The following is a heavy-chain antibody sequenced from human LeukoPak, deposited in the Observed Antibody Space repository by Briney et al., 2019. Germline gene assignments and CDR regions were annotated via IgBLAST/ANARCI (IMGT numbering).Heavy chain of an antibody. CDR3: ARAGTMVRGGEAFDI. J-gene: IGHJ3*02. CDR2: IYHSGST. D-gene: IGHD3-10*01. CDR1: GGSISSSNW. V-gene: IGHV4-4*02. Sequence: PSGTLSLTCAVSGGSISSSNWWSWVRQPPGKGLEWIGEIYHSGSTNYNPSLKSRVTISVDKSKNQFSLKLSSVTAADTAVYYCARAGTMVRGGEAFDIWGQGTMVTVSS.